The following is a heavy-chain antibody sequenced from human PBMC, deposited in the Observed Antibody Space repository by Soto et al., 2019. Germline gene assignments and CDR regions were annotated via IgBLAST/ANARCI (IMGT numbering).Heavy chain of an antibody. V-gene: IGHV3-7*01. Sequence: WGSLRLSCAASGFTFISYWMIFFRHSPFKWLEWVANIKKDGSEKYCVDSVKGRFTFSRDNAKNSLYLQMNSLRAEDTAVYFCARVTYSYGWIFDYWGQGTLVTVSS. CDR1: GFTFISYW. CDR3: ARVTYSYGWIFDY. D-gene: IGHD3-16*01. J-gene: IGHJ4*01. CDR2: IKKDGSEK.